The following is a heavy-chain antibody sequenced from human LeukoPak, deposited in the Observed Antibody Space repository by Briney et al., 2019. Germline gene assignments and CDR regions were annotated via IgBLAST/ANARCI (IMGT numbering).Heavy chain of an antibody. Sequence: PSETLSLTCTVSGGSISSYYWSWIRQPPGKELEWIGYIYYSGSTNYNPSLKSRVTISVDTSKNQFSLKLSSVTAADTAVYYCARDGGGYSSHYYYMDVWGKGTTVTVSS. J-gene: IGHJ6*03. D-gene: IGHD5-18*01. CDR1: GGSISSYY. V-gene: IGHV4-59*01. CDR2: IYYSGST. CDR3: ARDGGGYSSHYYYMDV.